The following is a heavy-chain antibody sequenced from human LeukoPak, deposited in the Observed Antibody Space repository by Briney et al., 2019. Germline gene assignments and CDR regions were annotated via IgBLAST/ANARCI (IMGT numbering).Heavy chain of an antibody. CDR2: ISYDGSNK. D-gene: IGHD2-2*01. Sequence: GGSLTLSCAASGFTFSSYAMHWVRPAPGKGLEWVAVISYDGSNKYYADSVKGRFTISRDNSKNPLYLQTNSLRAEDTAVYYCARMRHCSSTSCPIDYWGQGTLVTVSS. CDR1: GFTFSSYA. V-gene: IGHV3-30*01. J-gene: IGHJ4*02. CDR3: ARMRHCSSTSCPIDY.